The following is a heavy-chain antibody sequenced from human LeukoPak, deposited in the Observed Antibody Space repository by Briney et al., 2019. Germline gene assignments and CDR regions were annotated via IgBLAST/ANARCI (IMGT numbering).Heavy chain of an antibody. CDR3: ARDAHYYASDS. J-gene: IGHJ4*02. CDR1: GFTFSDYY. D-gene: IGHD3-16*01. Sequence: GGSLRLSCAASGFTFSDYYGTWIRQAPGKGLEWVSYISGSGTTIYYAGSVKGRFTVSRGNAKNSLYLQMNSLRAEDTAVYYCARDAHYYASDSWGRGILVTVSS. CDR2: ISGSGTTI. V-gene: IGHV3-11*04.